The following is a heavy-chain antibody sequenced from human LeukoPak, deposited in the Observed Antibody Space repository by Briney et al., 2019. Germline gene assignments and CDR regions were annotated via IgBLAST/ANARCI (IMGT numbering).Heavy chain of an antibody. D-gene: IGHD3-22*01. CDR3: ARDPSGGYYDSSGEFDY. CDR1: GYTFTNYD. Sequence: ASVKVSCKASGYTFTNYDINWVRQAPGQGLEWMGWISAYNGDTNYAQKLQGRVTMTTDTSTSTAYMELRSLRSDDTAVYYCARDPSGGYYDSSGEFDYWGQGTLVTVSS. J-gene: IGHJ4*02. CDR2: ISAYNGDT. V-gene: IGHV1-18*01.